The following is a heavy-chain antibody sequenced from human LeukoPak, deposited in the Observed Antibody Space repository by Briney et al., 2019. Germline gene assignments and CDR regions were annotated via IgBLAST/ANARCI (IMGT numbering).Heavy chain of an antibody. D-gene: IGHD6-13*01. CDR1: GFTFSSYA. CDR2: ISGSGGST. Sequence: GGSLRLSCAASGFTFSSYAMSWVRQAPGKGLEWVSAISGSGGSTYYADSVKGRFTISRDNSKNTLYLQMNSLRAEDTAVYYRASRGIAAAGRNFDYWGQGTLVTVSS. V-gene: IGHV3-23*01. CDR3: ASRGIAAAGRNFDY. J-gene: IGHJ4*02.